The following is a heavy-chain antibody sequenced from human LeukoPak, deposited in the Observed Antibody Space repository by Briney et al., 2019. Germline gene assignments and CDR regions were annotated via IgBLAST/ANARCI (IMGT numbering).Heavy chain of an antibody. V-gene: IGHV4-34*01. CDR2: INHNGSS. J-gene: IGHJ6*03. D-gene: IGHD3-10*01. CDR1: GGSFNGYY. Sequence: SETLSLTCAVYGGSFNGYYWSWIRQPPGKGLEWIGEINHNGSSNNNPSLNSRVTLSVETSKNQFSLRLSSVTAADTAVYYCARFGEFSYYYYMDVWGKGTTVTISS. CDR3: ARFGEFSYYYYMDV.